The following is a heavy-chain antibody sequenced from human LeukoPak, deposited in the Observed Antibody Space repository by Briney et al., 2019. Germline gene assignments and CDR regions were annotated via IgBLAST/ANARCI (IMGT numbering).Heavy chain of an antibody. CDR3: ARLSRSYSTFDY. CDR2: INPDSGGA. J-gene: IGHJ4*02. V-gene: IGHV1-2*02. CDR1: GYTFTGYY. D-gene: IGHD1-26*01. Sequence: ASVKDSCKASGYTFTGYYIHWVRQAPGQGLEWMGWINPDSGGANFAQKFQGRVTLTRDTSISTAYMELSRLISDDTAVYYCARLSRSYSTFDYWGQRTLVTVSS.